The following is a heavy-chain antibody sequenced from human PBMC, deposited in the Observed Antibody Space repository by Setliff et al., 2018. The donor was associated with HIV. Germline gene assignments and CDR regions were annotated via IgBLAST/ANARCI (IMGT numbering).Heavy chain of an antibody. CDR2: IFYSGST. D-gene: IGHD1-26*01. J-gene: IGHJ4*02. CDR3: ARRNPNVGASDY. CDR1: GGPMNTGGYY. V-gene: IGHV4-31*03. Sequence: PSETLSLTCTVSGGPMNTGGYYWSWIRHHPGKGLEWVGYIFYSGSTYYNPSLESRLTISIDTSKNQFFLKLTSVTAADTAVYFCARRNPNVGASDYWGQGILVTVSS.